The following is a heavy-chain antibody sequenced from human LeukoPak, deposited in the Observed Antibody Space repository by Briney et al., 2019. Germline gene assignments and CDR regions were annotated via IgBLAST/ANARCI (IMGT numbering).Heavy chain of an antibody. D-gene: IGHD3-22*01. CDR2: ISSSGSTI. Sequence: PGGSLRLSCAASGFTFSSYSMNWVRQAPGKGLEWVSYISSSGSTIYYADSVKGRFTISRDNAKNSLYLQMNSLRAEDTAVYYCARGGMIVVDDYWGQGTLVTVSS. J-gene: IGHJ4*02. CDR1: GFTFSSYS. V-gene: IGHV3-48*04. CDR3: ARGGMIVVDDY.